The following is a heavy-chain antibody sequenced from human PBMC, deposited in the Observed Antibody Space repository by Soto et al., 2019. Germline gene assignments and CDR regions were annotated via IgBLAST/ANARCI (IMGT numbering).Heavy chain of an antibody. CDR3: ARDRLWELERPERLCFDP. CDR2: IYYSGST. V-gene: IGHV4-31*03. Sequence: SETLSLTCTVPGGSISSGGYYWSWIRQHPGKGLEWIGYIYYSGSTYYNPSLKSRVTISVDTSKNQFSLKLSSVTAADTAVYYCARDRLWELERPERLCFDPSGQGTLGTVS. D-gene: IGHD1-1*01. CDR1: GGSISSGGYY. J-gene: IGHJ5*02.